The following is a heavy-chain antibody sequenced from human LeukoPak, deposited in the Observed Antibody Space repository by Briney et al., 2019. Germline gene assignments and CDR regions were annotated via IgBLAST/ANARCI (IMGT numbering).Heavy chain of an antibody. CDR2: INHSGST. CDR3: ARGGYYDFWSGYRSPNWFDP. V-gene: IGHV4-34*01. J-gene: IGHJ5*02. CDR1: GGSFSGYY. Sequence: SETLSLTCAVYGGSFSGYYWSWIRQPPGKGLEWIGEINHSGSTNYNPFLKSRVTISVDTSKNQFSLKLSSVTAADTAVYYCARGGYYDFWSGYRSPNWFDPWGQGTLVTVSS. D-gene: IGHD3-3*01.